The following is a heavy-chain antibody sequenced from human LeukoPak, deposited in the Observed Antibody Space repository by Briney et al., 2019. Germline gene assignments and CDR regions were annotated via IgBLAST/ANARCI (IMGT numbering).Heavy chain of an antibody. CDR2: INTDGRTI. CDR1: GFTFSRYW. J-gene: IGHJ4*02. CDR3: AKEVAGIIWSDFDY. D-gene: IGHD3-16*01. V-gene: IGHV3-74*01. Sequence: GGSLRLSCAASGFTFSRYWMHWVRQAPGKGLVWVSRINTDGRTITYADSVKGRFTISRDNSKNTLYLQMNSLRAEDTAVYYCAKEVAGIIWSDFDYWGQGTLVTVSS.